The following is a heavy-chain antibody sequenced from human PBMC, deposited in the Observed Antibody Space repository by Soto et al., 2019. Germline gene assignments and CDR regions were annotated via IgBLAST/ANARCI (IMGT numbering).Heavy chain of an antibody. V-gene: IGHV3-48*01. CDR1: TFRNYG. D-gene: IGHD3-22*01. CDR2: IGIGSSTK. J-gene: IGHJ3*01. Sequence: TFRNYGMNWVRQAPGKGLEWVSYIGIGSSTKYYADSVKGRFTISRDNAKNSLYLQMNSLRAEDTAVYYCARDQLYYNDISGRPLNAFDVWGQGTMDTVSS. CDR3: ARDQLYYNDISGRPLNAFDV.